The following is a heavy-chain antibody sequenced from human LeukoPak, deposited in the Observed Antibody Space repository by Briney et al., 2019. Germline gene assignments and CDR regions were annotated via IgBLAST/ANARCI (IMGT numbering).Heavy chain of an antibody. D-gene: IGHD3-22*01. CDR3: ARDRDPVYYDSNGYRRVNAFDI. Sequence: GGSLRLSCAASGFTFSSYGMSWVRQAPGKGLEWVSSISSSSSYIYYADSVKGRFTISRGNAKNTLYLQMNSLRAEDTAVYYCARDRDPVYYDSNGYRRVNAFDIWGQGTMVTVSS. CDR2: ISSSSSYI. CDR1: GFTFSSYG. V-gene: IGHV3-21*01. J-gene: IGHJ3*02.